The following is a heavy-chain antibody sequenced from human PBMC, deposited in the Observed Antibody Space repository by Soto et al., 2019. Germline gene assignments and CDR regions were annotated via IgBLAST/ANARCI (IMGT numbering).Heavy chain of an antibody. J-gene: IGHJ6*02. CDR3: AKDRYYGSGSYYYYYGMDV. Sequence: PGGSLRLSCAASGFTFSSYGMHWVRQAPGKGLEWVAVISYDGSNKYYADSVKGRFTISRDNSKNTLYLQMNSLRAEDTAVYYCAKDRYYGSGSYYYYYGMDVWGQGTTVTVSS. V-gene: IGHV3-30*18. CDR1: GFTFSSYG. CDR2: ISYDGSNK. D-gene: IGHD3-10*01.